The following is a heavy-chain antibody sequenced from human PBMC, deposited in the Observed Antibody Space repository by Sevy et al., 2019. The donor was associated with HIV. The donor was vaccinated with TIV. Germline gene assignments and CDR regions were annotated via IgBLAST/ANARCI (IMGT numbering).Heavy chain of an antibody. D-gene: IGHD6-13*01. V-gene: IGHV3-23*01. CDR1: GFTFSSYA. CDR2: ISGSGGST. CDR3: AKDLYAAGTFVFYFDY. J-gene: IGHJ4*02. Sequence: GGSLRLSCAASGFTFSSYAMSWVRQAPGKGLEWVSAISGSGGSTYYADSVKGRFTITRDNSKNTLYLQMNSRRAEDTAVYYCAKDLYAAGTFVFYFDYWGQGTLVTVSS.